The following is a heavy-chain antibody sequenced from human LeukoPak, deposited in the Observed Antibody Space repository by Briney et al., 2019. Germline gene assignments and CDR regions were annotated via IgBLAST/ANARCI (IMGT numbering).Heavy chain of an antibody. V-gene: IGHV3-30*02. CDR1: GFTFTHYG. CDR3: ANLPSHWKTHFGDY. Sequence: PGGSLRLSCAASGFTFTHYGMHWVRQAPGKGLEWVAYIASDGNYKDYGDSVKGRFTISRDNSRNTLYLQMGSLRAEDTAVYYCANLPSHWKTHFGDYWGQGTLVSVSS. J-gene: IGHJ4*02. D-gene: IGHD1-1*01. CDR2: IASDGNYK.